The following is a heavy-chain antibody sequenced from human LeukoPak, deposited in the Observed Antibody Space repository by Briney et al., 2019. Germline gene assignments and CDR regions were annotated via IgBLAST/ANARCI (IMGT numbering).Heavy chain of an antibody. CDR3: ARDLGYSYAWGGFDY. Sequence: GGSLRLSCAASGFTFSSYWMSWVRQAPGKGLEWVANIKQDGSEKYYVDSVKGRFTISRDNAKNSLYLQMNSRRAEDTAVYYFARDLGYSYAWGGFDYWGQGTLVTVSS. J-gene: IGHJ4*02. CDR1: GFTFSSYW. CDR2: IKQDGSEK. V-gene: IGHV3-7*01. D-gene: IGHD5-18*01.